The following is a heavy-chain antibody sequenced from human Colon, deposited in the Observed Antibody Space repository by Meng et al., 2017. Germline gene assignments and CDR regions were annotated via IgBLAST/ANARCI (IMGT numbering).Heavy chain of an antibody. CDR1: GASISSTYW. J-gene: IGHJ5*02. D-gene: IGHD2-15*01. CDR2: VHHSGGT. CDR3: GRNGAYSIDP. V-gene: IGHV4-4*02. Sequence: ARQQESGTGLVKPSGPPPLTCAVSGASISSTYWWSWVRQPPGKGLEWIGEVHHSGGTNYNPSLKSRVTISVDESNNQYSLSLTSVTAADTAIYYCGRNGAYSIDPWGRGTLVTVSS.